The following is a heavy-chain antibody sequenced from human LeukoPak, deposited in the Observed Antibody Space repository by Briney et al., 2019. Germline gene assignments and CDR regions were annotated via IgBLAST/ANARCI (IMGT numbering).Heavy chain of an antibody. CDR1: GFTFSSYS. Sequence: GGSLRLSCAASGFTFSSYSMNWVRQAPGKGLEWVSSISRSSSYIYYADSVKGRFTISRDNAKNSLYLQMNSLRAEDTAVYYCARGYYDFWSGSAFDYWGQGTLVTVSS. CDR3: ARGYYDFWSGSAFDY. D-gene: IGHD3-3*01. J-gene: IGHJ4*02. CDR2: ISRSSSYI. V-gene: IGHV3-21*01.